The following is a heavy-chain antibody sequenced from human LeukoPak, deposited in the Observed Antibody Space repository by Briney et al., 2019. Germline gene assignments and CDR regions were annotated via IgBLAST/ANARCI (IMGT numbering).Heavy chain of an antibody. CDR2: ISSSSSYI. CDR3: ARGIGYSGYDFFDY. V-gene: IGHV3-21*01. CDR1: GFTFSTYS. Sequence: GGSLRLSCAASGFTFSTYSMNWVRQAPGKGLEWVSSISSSSSYIYYADSVKGRFTISRDNAKNSLYLQMNSLGAEDTAVYYCARGIGYSGYDFFDYWGQGTLVTVSS. D-gene: IGHD5-12*01. J-gene: IGHJ4*02.